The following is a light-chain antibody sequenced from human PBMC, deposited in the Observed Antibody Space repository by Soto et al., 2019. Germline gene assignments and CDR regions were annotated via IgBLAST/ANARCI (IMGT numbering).Light chain of an antibody. J-gene: IGLJ1*01. CDR2: EVS. Sequence: QSALTQPASVSGSPGQSITISCTGTSSDVGGYNYVSWYQQHPGKASKLMIYEVSNRPSGVSDRFSGSKSGNTASLTISGPQTQDEADYYCSSFTSDYTFVFGTGNKVTV. CDR1: SSDVGGYNY. V-gene: IGLV2-14*01. CDR3: SSFTSDYTFV.